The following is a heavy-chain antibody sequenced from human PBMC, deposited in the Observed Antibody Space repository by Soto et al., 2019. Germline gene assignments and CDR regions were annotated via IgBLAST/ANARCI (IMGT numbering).Heavy chain of an antibody. CDR1: GDSITNNHW. CDR3: ARARIVVAGTIVDY. Sequence: PSETLSLTCTVYGDSITNNHWWSWVRQPPGKGPELIGEIYHTGIANYNPSLKSRVTISVDTSKNHFSLKLSSVTAADTAVYYCARARIVVAGTIVDYWGQGTLVTVSS. J-gene: IGHJ4*02. CDR2: IYHTGIA. V-gene: IGHV4-4*02. D-gene: IGHD6-19*01.